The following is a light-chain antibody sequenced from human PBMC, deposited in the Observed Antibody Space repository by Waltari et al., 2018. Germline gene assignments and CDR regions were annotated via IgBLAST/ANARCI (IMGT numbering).Light chain of an antibody. CDR1: SSDVGNYNL. CDR3: CSYAGDTTWV. CDR2: EVT. V-gene: IGLV2-23*02. Sequence: QSALTQPASVSGSPGQSITISCTGTSSDVGNYNLVSWYQQHPGKAPKFMIYEVTKRPSGVSDRFSGSKSGNTASLTISGLQAEDDADYYCCSYAGDTTWVFGGGTKLTVL. J-gene: IGLJ3*02.